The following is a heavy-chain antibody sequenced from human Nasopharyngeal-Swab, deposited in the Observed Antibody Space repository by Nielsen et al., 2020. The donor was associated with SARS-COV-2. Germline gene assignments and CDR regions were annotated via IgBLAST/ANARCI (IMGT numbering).Heavy chain of an antibody. CDR2: ISYDGSNK. D-gene: IGHD6-19*01. Sequence: GESLKISCAASGFTFSSSGMPWVRQAPGKGLEWVAVISYDGSNKYYADSVKGRFTISRDNSKNTLYLQMNSLRAEDTAVYYCAKDITGYSSGWFYYYYYMDVWGKGTTVTVSS. V-gene: IGHV3-30*18. CDR3: AKDITGYSSGWFYYYYYMDV. CDR1: GFTFSSSG. J-gene: IGHJ6*03.